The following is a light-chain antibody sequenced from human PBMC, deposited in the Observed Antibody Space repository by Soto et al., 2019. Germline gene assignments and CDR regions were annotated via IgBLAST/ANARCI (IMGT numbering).Light chain of an antibody. CDR1: GSDVGGYNY. Sequence: QSVLTQPASVSGSPGQSIAISCTGSGSDVGGYNYVSWYQQHPGKAPKLIIYGVSHRPSGVSPRFSASRSAYTASLTISGLQREDEADYYCSSFTSSYFYVFGPGTKVTVL. CDR3: SSFTSSYFYV. CDR2: GVS. V-gene: IGLV2-14*01. J-gene: IGLJ1*01.